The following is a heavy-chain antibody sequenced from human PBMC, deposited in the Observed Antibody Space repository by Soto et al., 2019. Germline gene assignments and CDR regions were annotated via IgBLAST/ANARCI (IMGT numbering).Heavy chain of an antibody. Sequence: PGGSPRLSCAASGFTFSSYWMHWVRQAPGKGLVWVSRINSDGSSTNYADFVKGRFTISRDNAKNTLYLQMNSLRVEDTAVYYCSRVGGSTWHWGQGTLVTVSS. D-gene: IGHD1-26*01. J-gene: IGHJ4*02. V-gene: IGHV3-74*01. CDR1: GFTFSSYW. CDR3: SRVGGSTWH. CDR2: INSDGSST.